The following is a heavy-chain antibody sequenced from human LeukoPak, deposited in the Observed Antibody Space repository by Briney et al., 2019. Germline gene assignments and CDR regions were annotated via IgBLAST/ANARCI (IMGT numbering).Heavy chain of an antibody. CDR1: GFTFSSYA. Sequence: PGGSLRLSCAASGFTFSSYAMSWVSQAPGKGLEWVSAISGSGGSTYYADSVKGRFTISRDNSKTTLYLQMNSLRADDTAVYYCAKGGPTGSNYFDFWGQGTLVTVSS. CDR3: AKGGPTGSNYFDF. D-gene: IGHD1-26*01. CDR2: ISGSGGST. V-gene: IGHV3-23*01. J-gene: IGHJ4*02.